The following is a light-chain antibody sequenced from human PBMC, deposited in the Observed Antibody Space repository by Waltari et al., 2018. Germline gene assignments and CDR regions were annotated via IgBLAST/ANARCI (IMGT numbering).Light chain of an antibody. CDR1: SGLSSNV. Sequence: QLVLTQSPSASASLGASVKLTCTLSSGLSSNVIAWLQQQPEKGPRYLMKVTRGGSHGKGDEIPDRFSGSSSGAERYLTTSSLPSEDEADYYCQTGGHGTWVFGGGTKLTVL. V-gene: IGLV4-69*01. CDR3: QTGGHGTWV. J-gene: IGLJ3*02. CDR2: VTRGGSH.